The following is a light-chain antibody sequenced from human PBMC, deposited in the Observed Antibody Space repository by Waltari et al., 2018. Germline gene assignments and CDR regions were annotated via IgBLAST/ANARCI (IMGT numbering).Light chain of an antibody. V-gene: IGLV2-23*02. Sequence: QSALTQPASVSGTPGQSITISCTGTDSDVGNYNLVSWYQHHPGEAPKLMICEVIKRPAGFSNRYCGSKAGSTASRTISGRQAEDEAEYYCCSYAGSGTYVFGTGTKVTVL. CDR3: CSYAGSGTYV. CDR1: DSDVGNYNL. CDR2: EVI. J-gene: IGLJ1*01.